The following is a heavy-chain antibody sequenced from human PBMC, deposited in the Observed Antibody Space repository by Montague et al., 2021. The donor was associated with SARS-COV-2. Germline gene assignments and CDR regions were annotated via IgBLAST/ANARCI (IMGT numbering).Heavy chain of an antibody. CDR2: ISYDGSNK. V-gene: IGHV3-30-3*01. D-gene: IGHD2-2*03. Sequence: SLRLSCAASGFTFSSYAMHWVRQAPGKGLEWVAVISYDGSNKYYADSVKGRSTISRDNSKNTLCLQMNSLRAEDTAVYYCARDEVDIVVVPAADTGYYYYGMDVWGQGTTVTVSS. J-gene: IGHJ6*02. CDR3: ARDEVDIVVVPAADTGYYYYGMDV. CDR1: GFTFSSYA.